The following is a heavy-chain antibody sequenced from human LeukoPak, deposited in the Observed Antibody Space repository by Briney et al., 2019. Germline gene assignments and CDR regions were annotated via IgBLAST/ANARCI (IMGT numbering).Heavy chain of an antibody. D-gene: IGHD6-19*01. J-gene: IGHJ4*02. CDR2: ISISSSYR. CDR1: GFTFSSYG. CDR3: ARGRAHELHSGWYLPFDY. V-gene: IGHV3-21*01. Sequence: TGGSLRLSCAASGFTFSSYGMSWFRQAPGKGLEWVSSISISSSYRYYADSVKGRFTISRDNAKNSLYVQMNSLRAEDTAVYYCARGRAHELHSGWYLPFDYWGQGTLVTVSS.